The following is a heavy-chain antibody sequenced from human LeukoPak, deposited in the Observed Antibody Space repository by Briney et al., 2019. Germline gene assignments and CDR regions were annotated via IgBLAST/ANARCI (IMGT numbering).Heavy chain of an antibody. CDR3: AKVAKYYYGPETYYFFEQ. J-gene: IGHJ4*02. D-gene: IGHD3-10*01. Sequence: GSLRLSCAASGFPFSTYWMSWVRQAPGKGLEWVANINQDGTKKYYVDSVKGRFTISRDYAKNSLYLQMNSLRVEDTAVYYCAKVAKYYYGPETYYFFEQWGQGTPVTASS. V-gene: IGHV3-7*01. CDR2: INQDGTKK. CDR1: GFPFSTYW.